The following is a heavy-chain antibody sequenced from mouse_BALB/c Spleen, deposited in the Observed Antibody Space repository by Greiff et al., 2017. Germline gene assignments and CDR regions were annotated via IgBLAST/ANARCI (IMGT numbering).Heavy chain of an antibody. CDR3: AREKVMTTDYFDY. CDR2: ISSGGST. V-gene: IGHV5-6-5*01. Sequence: EVQVVESGGGLVKPGGSLKLSCAASGFTFSSYAMSWVRQTPEKRLEWVASISSGGSTYYPDSVKGRFTISRDNARNILYLQMSSLRSEDTAMYYCAREKVMTTDYFDYWGQGTTLTVSS. D-gene: IGHD2-4*01. J-gene: IGHJ2*01. CDR1: GFTFSSYA.